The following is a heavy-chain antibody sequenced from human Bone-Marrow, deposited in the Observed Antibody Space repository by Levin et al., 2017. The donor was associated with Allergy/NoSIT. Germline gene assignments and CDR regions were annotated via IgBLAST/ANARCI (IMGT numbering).Heavy chain of an antibody. J-gene: IGHJ6*02. CDR2: SSSGGSTS. CDR1: GISLSDYE. D-gene: IGHD3-10*01. CDR3: AREILTAVHYYYGMDV. V-gene: IGHV3-48*03. Sequence: RTGGSLRLSCVASGISLSDYEMNWVRQAPGKGLEWVSFSSSGGSTSWYADSVKGRFTISRDNAKNSLYLQMNSLRADDTAVYYCAREILTAVHYYYGMDVWGQGTTVTVSS.